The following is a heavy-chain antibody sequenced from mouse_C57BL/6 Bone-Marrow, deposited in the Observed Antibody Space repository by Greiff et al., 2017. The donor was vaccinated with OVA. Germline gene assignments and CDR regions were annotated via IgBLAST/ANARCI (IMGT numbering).Heavy chain of an antibody. CDR3: ARAGGSQAY. V-gene: IGHV1-50*01. D-gene: IGHD1-1*01. Sequence: QVQLQQPGAELVKPGASVKLSCKASGYTFTSYWMQWVKQRPGQGLEWIGEIDPSDSYTNYNQKFKGKATLTVDTSSSTAYMQLSSLTSADSAVYYCARAGGSQAYWGQGTLVTVSA. CDR2: IDPSDSYT. J-gene: IGHJ3*01. CDR1: GYTFTSYW.